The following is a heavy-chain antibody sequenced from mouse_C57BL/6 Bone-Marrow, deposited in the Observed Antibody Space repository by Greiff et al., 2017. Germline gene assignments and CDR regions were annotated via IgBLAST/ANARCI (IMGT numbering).Heavy chain of an antibody. CDR2: ISSGGDYI. D-gene: IGHD1-1*01. CDR3: TRERDYYGSTYYAMDY. CDR1: GFTFSSYA. V-gene: IGHV5-9-1*02. J-gene: IGHJ4*01. Sequence: EVQVVESGEGLVKPGGSLKLSCAASGFTFSSYAMSWVRQTPEKRLEWVAYISSGGDYIYYADTVKGRFTISRDNARNTLYLQMSSLKSEDTAMYYCTRERDYYGSTYYAMDYWGQGTSVTVSS.